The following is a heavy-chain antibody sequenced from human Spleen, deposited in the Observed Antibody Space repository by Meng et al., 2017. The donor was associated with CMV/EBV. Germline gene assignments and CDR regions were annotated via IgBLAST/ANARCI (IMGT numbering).Heavy chain of an antibody. CDR2: ISWDGGNI. Sequence: GESLKISCAASGFTFDDYIMHWVRQAPGKGLEWVSLISWDGGNIYYADSVKGRFTISRDNSQNSLYLQMNSLRTEDTALYYCAKDFGGSGSGFDFWGQGTLVTVPQ. D-gene: IGHD3-10*01. J-gene: IGHJ4*02. CDR1: GFTFDDYI. CDR3: AKDFGGSGSGFDF. V-gene: IGHV3-43*01.